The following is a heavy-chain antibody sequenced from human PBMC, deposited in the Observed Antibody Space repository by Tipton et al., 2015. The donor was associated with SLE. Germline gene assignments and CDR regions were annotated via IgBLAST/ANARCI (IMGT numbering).Heavy chain of an antibody. V-gene: IGHV4-39*01. CDR2: IYYSGST. CDR3: ARHRXXXDAXDI. J-gene: IGHJ3*02. Sequence: TLPLTCTVSGGSISSSSYYWGWIRQPPGKGLEWIGGIYYSGSTYYNPSLKSRVTISVDTSKHQFSLKLSSVTAADTAVYYCARHRXXXDAXDIWGXXTXXXXSX. CDR1: GGSISSSSYY.